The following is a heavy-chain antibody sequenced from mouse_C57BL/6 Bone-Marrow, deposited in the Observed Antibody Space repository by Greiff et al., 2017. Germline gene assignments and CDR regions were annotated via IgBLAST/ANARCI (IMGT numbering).Heavy chain of an antibody. V-gene: IGHV14-3*01. D-gene: IGHD3-2*02. J-gene: IGHJ3*01. CDR2: IDPANGNT. CDR1: GFNIKNTY. CDR3: ARSRQLRLEGFAY. Sequence: VHVKQSVAELVRPGASVKLSCTASGFNIKNTYMHWVKQRPEQGLEWIGRIDPANGNTKYAPKFQGKATITADTSSNTAYLQLSSLTSEDTAIYYCARSRQLRLEGFAYWGQGTLVTVSA.